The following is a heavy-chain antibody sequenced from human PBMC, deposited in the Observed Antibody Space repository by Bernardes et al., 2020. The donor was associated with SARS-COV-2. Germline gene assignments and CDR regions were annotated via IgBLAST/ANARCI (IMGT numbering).Heavy chain of an antibody. D-gene: IGHD3-3*01. CDR1: GGSVSSDDYY. V-gene: IGHV4-61*08. J-gene: IGHJ4*02. CDR2: IYYSGGT. Sequence: SETLSLTCTVSGGSVSSDDYYWSWVRQPPGKGLEWIGYIYYSGGTNYNPSLKSRVTISVDTSKNQFSLKLRSVTAADTAVYYCARGILGHFDFWSGPFDHWGQGTLVTVSS. CDR3: ARGILGHFDFWSGPFDH.